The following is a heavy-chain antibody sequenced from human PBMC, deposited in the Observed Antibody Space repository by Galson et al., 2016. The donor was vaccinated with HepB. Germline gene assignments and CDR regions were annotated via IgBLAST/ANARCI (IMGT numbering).Heavy chain of an antibody. CDR1: GVSITTGGYY. V-gene: IGHV4-31*03. CDR2: TFYSGST. D-gene: IGHD1-14*01. J-gene: IGHJ6*01. Sequence: PLSLTCNVSGVSITTGGYYWSWIRQHPGKGLEWIGYTFYSGSTHHNPSLKSRLTMSSDTSNNQFSLNLSSVTAADSAVYYCARGGNARNPDFYDYYAMDDWGQGTTVTVSS. CDR3: ARGGNARNPDFYDYYAMDD.